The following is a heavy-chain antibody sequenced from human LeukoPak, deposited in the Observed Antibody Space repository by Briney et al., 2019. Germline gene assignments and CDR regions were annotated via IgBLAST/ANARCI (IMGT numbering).Heavy chain of an antibody. CDR3: AGSTVWSGIFQY. Sequence: GGSLRLSCAASGFTFSYYSMTWVRQAPGKGREGGSYIDSSSATTYYANSVKGRFIISRDNAKNSLFLQLNGLRAEDTAVYYCAGSTVWSGIFQYWGQGTLVTGSS. D-gene: IGHD3-3*01. CDR1: GFTFSYYS. V-gene: IGHV3-48*01. CDR2: IDSSSATT. J-gene: IGHJ1*01.